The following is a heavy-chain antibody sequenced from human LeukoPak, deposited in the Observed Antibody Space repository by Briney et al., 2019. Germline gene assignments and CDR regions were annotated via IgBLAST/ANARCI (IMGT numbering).Heavy chain of an antibody. CDR1: GFTVITSF. Sequence: RPGGSLRLSCAASGFTVITSFMSWVRQAPGKGLEWTSVIYNDGTTYYADSVKGRFTISRDNPKNTLYLQMNTLRAEDTAVYYCTKTGGPWDWGQGTLVTVSS. CDR3: TKTGGPWD. D-gene: IGHD7-27*01. CDR2: IYNDGTT. V-gene: IGHV3-53*01. J-gene: IGHJ4*02.